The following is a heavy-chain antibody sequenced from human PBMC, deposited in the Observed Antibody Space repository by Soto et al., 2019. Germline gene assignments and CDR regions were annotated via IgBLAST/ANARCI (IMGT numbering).Heavy chain of an antibody. D-gene: IGHD1-1*01. J-gene: IGHJ4*02. CDR1: GYAFTTYG. V-gene: IGHV1-18*01. CDR3: ARGRYGDY. CDR2: ISAHNGNT. Sequence: QVHLVQSGAEVKKPGASVKVSCKGSGYAFTTYGITWVRQAPGQGLEWMGWISAHNGNTHYAQKLQGRVTVTRDTSTSTAYMELRSVGYDDTAVYYCARGRYGDYWGQGALVTVSS.